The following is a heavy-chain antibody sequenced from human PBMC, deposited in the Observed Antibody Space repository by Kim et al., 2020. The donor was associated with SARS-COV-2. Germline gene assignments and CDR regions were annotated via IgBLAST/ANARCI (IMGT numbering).Heavy chain of an antibody. CDR1: GYTLTELS. Sequence: ASVKVSCKVSGYTLTELSMHWVRQAPGKGLEWMGGFDPEDGETIYAQKFQGRVTMTEDTSTDTAYMELSSLRSEDTAVYYCATDRAIFDAFDYWGQGTLVTVSS. CDR2: FDPEDGET. D-gene: IGHD3-3*01. J-gene: IGHJ4*02. CDR3: ATDRAIFDAFDY. V-gene: IGHV1-24*01.